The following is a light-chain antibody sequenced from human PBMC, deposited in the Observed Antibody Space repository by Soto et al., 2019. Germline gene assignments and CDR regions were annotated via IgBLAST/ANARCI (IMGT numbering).Light chain of an antibody. CDR2: EVS. Sequence: QSALAQPASMSGSPGQSITISCTGTSSDVGGYNYVSWYQQHPGRAPKLIIFEVSNRPSGVSDRFSGSKSDNTASLTISGLQAEDEADYYCNSYTSRATGVFGGGTKLTVL. J-gene: IGLJ2*01. CDR3: NSYTSRATGV. CDR1: SSDVGGYNY. V-gene: IGLV2-14*01.